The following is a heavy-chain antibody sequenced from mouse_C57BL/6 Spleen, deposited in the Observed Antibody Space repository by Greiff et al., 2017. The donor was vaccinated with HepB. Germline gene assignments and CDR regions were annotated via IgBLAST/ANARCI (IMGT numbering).Heavy chain of an antibody. J-gene: IGHJ1*03. CDR3: ARGHYYGSSFSYWYFDV. V-gene: IGHV1-50*01. CDR2: IDPSDSYT. CDR1: GYTFTSYW. D-gene: IGHD1-1*01. Sequence: VQLQQPGAELVKPGASVKLSCKASGYTFTSYWMQWVKQRPGQGLEWIGEIDPSDSYTNYNQKFKGKATLTVDTSSSTAYMQLSSLTSEDSAVYYCARGHYYGSSFSYWYFDVWGTGTTVTVSS.